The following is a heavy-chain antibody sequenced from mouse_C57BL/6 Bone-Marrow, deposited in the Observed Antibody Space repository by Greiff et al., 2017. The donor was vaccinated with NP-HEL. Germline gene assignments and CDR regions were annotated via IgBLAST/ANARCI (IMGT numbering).Heavy chain of an antibody. CDR3: AREDGPYAMDY. J-gene: IGHJ4*01. D-gene: IGHD2-3*01. CDR1: GYSITSGYY. V-gene: IGHV3-6*01. CDR2: ISYDGSN. Sequence: EVKLMESGPGLVKPSQSLSLTCSVTGYSITSGYYWNWIRQFPGNKLEWMGNISYDGSNNYNPTLKNRISITRDTSKNQFFLKLNSVTTEDTATYYCAREDGPYAMDYWGQGTSVTVSS.